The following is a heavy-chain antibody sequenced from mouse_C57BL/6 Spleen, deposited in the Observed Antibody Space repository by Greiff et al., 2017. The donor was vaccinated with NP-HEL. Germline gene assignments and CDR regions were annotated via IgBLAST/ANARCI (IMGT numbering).Heavy chain of an antibody. Sequence: EVQLQQSGPGLVKPSQSLSLTCSVTGYSITSGYYWNWIRQFPGNKLEWMGYISYDGSNNYNPSLKNRISITLDTSKNQFFLTLNSVTTEDTATYYCARGGLIWFAYWGQGTLVTVSA. V-gene: IGHV3-6*01. D-gene: IGHD3-3*01. CDR1: GYSITSGYY. J-gene: IGHJ3*01. CDR2: ISYDGSN. CDR3: ARGGLIWFAY.